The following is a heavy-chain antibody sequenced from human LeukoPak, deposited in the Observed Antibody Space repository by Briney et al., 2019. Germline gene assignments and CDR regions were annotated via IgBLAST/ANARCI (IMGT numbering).Heavy chain of an antibody. CDR3: ARDVLIGPSFDYGDYIPYQQ. V-gene: IGHV3-66*02. Sequence: PAGTLRLSCGGFGFIVSGSYMSWVRHAPGKGLEGVSMIFADGRIYYADSVKGRFTISRDNSKNTPFLQMSRLRAEDTALYYCARDVLIGPSFDYGDYIPYQQWGQGTLVTVSS. CDR2: IFADGRI. D-gene: IGHD4/OR15-4a*01. J-gene: IGHJ1*01. CDR1: GFIVSGSY.